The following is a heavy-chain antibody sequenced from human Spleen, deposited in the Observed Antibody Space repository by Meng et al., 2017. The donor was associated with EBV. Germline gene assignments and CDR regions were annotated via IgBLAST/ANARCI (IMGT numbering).Heavy chain of an antibody. CDR1: GDSIRSGRW. Sequence: VRVPESGPCRVAPSGTLSLSCPVCGDSIRSGRWWSWVRQPPGRGLEWIGRVYDFGSTNYSRSLKSRVTMSVDNSKNQFSLNLTSVTAADTAVYYCARRPYTFLPGVRHWFDSWGQGTLVTVSS. CDR3: ARRPYTFLPGVRHWFDS. V-gene: IGHV4-4*02. J-gene: IGHJ5*01. D-gene: IGHD3-10*01. CDR2: VYDFGST.